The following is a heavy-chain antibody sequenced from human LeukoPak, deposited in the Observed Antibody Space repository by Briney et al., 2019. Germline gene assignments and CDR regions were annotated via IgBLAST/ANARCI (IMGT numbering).Heavy chain of an antibody. CDR1: GYSLSSGYY. CDR2: IYHSGST. V-gene: IGHV4-38-2*02. CDR3: ASLITIFDDY. J-gene: IGHJ4*02. Sequence: SETLSLTCTVSGYSLSSGYYWGWIRQPPGKGLEWIGSIYHSGSTYYNPSLKSRVTISVDTSKNQFSLKLSSVTAADTAVYYCASLITIFDDYWGQGTLVTVSS. D-gene: IGHD3-3*01.